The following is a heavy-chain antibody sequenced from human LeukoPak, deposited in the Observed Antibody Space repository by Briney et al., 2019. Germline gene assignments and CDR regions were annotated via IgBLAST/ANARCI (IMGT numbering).Heavy chain of an antibody. D-gene: IGHD4-17*01. V-gene: IGHV7-4-1*02. Sequence: ASVKVSCKASGYTFTSYYMHWVRQAPGQGLEWMGWINTNTGNPTYAQGFTGRFVFSLDTSVSTAYLQISSLKAEDTAVYYCARGWVGDYGDYYYYYYYMDVWGKGTTVTVSS. J-gene: IGHJ6*03. CDR2: INTNTGNP. CDR3: ARGWVGDYGDYYYYYYYMDV. CDR1: GYTFTSYY.